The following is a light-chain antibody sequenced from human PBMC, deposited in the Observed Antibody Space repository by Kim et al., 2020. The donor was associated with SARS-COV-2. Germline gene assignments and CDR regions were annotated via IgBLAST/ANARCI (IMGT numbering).Light chain of an antibody. CDR1: QSISTW. Sequence: DIRMTQSPSTLSASVGDRVTITCRASQSISTWLAWYQEKPGKAPKVLIYKASTLESGVPSRFSGTGSGTEFTLTISSLQPDDFATYYCQQYNSYSLTFGGGTKVDI. CDR3: QQYNSYSLT. V-gene: IGKV1-5*03. CDR2: KAS. J-gene: IGKJ4*01.